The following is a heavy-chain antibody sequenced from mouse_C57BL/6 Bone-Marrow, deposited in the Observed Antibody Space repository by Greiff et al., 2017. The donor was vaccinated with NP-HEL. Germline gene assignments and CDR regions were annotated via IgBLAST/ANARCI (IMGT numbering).Heavy chain of an antibody. V-gene: IGHV10-3*01. Sequence: EVQRVESGGGLVQPKGSLKLSCAASGFTFNTYAMHWVRQAPGKGLEWVARIRSKSSTYATYYAESVKDRFTISRDDSQIMLYLQMNNLKTEDTAMYYCVSWFYAMDYWGQGTSVTVSS. D-gene: IGHD2-2*01. CDR3: VSWFYAMDY. CDR2: IRSKSSTYAT. CDR1: GFTFNTYA. J-gene: IGHJ4*01.